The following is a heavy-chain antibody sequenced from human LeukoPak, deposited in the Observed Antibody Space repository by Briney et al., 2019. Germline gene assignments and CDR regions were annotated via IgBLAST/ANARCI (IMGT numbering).Heavy chain of an antibody. CDR2: ISYDGSDR. CDR3: AREGGSGWYPY. Sequence: GGSLRLSCAASGFTFSSYPMHWVRQAPGKGLEWVAVISYDGSDRHYADSVKGRFTISRDNSKNTLFLQMNSLRAEDTSMYYCAREGGSGWYPYWGQGTLVTVSS. V-gene: IGHV3-30-3*01. CDR1: GFTFSSYP. D-gene: IGHD6-19*01. J-gene: IGHJ4*02.